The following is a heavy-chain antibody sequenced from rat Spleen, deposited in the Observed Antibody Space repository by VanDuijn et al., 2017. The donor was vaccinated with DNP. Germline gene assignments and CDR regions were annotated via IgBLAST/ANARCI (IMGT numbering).Heavy chain of an antibody. V-gene: IGHV3-3*01. CDR2: LNSAGST. CDR3: ARWPGYNPPYAMDA. Sequence: EVQLQESGPGLVKPSQSLSLTCSVTGYSITSSYRWNWIRQFPGNKLEWMGSLNSAGSTNYNPSLKSRISITRDISKNQFFLQVNSVTTEDTATYYCARWPGYNPPYAMDAWGQGTSVTVSS. D-gene: IGHD1-4*01. J-gene: IGHJ4*01. CDR1: GYSITSSYR.